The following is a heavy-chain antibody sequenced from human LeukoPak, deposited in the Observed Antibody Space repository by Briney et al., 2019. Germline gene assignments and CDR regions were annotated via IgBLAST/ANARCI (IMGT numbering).Heavy chain of an antibody. Sequence: GGSLRLSCAASGFTFSNYWVHWVRQAPGKGLEWVAVISYDGSNKYYADSVKGRFTISRDNSKNTLYLQMNSLRAEDTAVYYCARDPYGDYPPDYWGQGTLVTVSS. CDR3: ARDPYGDYPPDY. D-gene: IGHD4-17*01. CDR1: GFTFSNYW. V-gene: IGHV3-30*03. CDR2: ISYDGSNK. J-gene: IGHJ4*02.